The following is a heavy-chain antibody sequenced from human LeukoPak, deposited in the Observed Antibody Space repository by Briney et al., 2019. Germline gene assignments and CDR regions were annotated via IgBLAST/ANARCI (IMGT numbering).Heavy chain of an antibody. J-gene: IGHJ5*02. V-gene: IGHV5-51*01. Sequence: GESLQISCKGSGYSFTSYWIGWVRPMPGKGLEWMGIIYPGDSDTRYSPSFQGQVTISADKSISTAYLQWSSLKASDTAMYYCARSTLDLWFDPWGQGTLVTVSS. CDR3: ARSTLDLWFDP. CDR1: GYSFTSYW. CDR2: IYPGDSDT. D-gene: IGHD5/OR15-5a*01.